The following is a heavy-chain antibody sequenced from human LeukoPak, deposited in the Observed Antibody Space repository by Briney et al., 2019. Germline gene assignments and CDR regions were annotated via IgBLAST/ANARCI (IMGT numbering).Heavy chain of an antibody. Sequence: SETLSLTCAVYGGSFSGYYWSWIRQPPGKGLEWIGEINHSGSTNYNPSLKSRVTISVDTSKNQFSLKLSSVTAADTAVYYCARDKSDSNYPNWFDPWGQGTLVTVSS. CDR2: INHSGST. CDR1: GGSFSGYY. J-gene: IGHJ5*02. CDR3: ARDKSDSNYPNWFDP. D-gene: IGHD4-11*01. V-gene: IGHV4-34*01.